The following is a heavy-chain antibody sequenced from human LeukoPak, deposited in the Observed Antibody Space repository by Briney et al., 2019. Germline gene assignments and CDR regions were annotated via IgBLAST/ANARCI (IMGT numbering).Heavy chain of an antibody. CDR3: AKDSRFESGALDLWLWLYFDY. J-gene: IGHJ4*02. V-gene: IGHV3-23*01. D-gene: IGHD2/OR15-2a*01. CDR2: ISGSGGST. Sequence: PGGSLRLSCAASGFTFSSYAMSWVRQAPGKGLEWVSAISGSGGSTYYADSVKGRFTISRDNSKNTLYLQMNSLRAEDTAVYYCAKDSRFESGALDLWLWLYFDYWGQGTLVTVSS. CDR1: GFTFSSYA.